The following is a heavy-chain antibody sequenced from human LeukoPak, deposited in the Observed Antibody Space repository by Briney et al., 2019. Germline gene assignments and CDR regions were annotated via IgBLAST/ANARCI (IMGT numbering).Heavy chain of an antibody. Sequence: GGSLRLSCAASGFTFSSYWMHWVRQAPGKGLVWVSRINSDGSSRTYADSVKGRFTISRDNAKNTLSLQMTSLRTEDTAVYCWRGEVWIGGRGSVFDYWGQGTLVTVSS. D-gene: IGHD2-15*01. J-gene: IGHJ4*02. V-gene: IGHV3-74*01. CDR2: INSDGSSR. CDR1: GFTFSSYW. CDR3: RGEVWIGGRGSVFDY.